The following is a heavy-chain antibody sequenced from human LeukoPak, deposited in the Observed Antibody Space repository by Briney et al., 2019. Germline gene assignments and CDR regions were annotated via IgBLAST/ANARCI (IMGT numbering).Heavy chain of an antibody. J-gene: IGHJ3*02. D-gene: IGHD4-17*01. CDR3: ARARATVTRISSFDI. V-gene: IGHV3-30*04. CDR2: ISFDGTHD. Sequence: GSLRLSCAASGFTFSSYAIHWVRQAPGKGLEWVAVISFDGTHDFYADSVEGRFTISRDNSKNTLYLQMNSLRADDTAVYYCARARATVTRISSFDIWGQGTMVTVSS. CDR1: GFTFSSYA.